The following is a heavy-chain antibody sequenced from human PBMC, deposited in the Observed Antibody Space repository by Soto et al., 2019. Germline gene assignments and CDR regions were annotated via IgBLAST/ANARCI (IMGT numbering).Heavy chain of an antibody. D-gene: IGHD3-10*01. V-gene: IGHV3-23*01. Sequence: EVQLLESGGGLVQPGGSLRLSCAASGFTFNNYAMTWVRQAPGKGLEWVSAISGGGDTTSYADSVKGRFTVSRDGSKNRLYLQMSSLRAEDTALYYFAKRRSGSGSLSPRVDFWGQGTLVTVSS. CDR1: GFTFNNYA. CDR3: AKRRSGSGSLSPRVDF. J-gene: IGHJ4*02. CDR2: ISGGGDTT.